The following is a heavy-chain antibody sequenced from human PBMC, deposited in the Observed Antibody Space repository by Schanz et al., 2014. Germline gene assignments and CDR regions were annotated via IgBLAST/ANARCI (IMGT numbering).Heavy chain of an antibody. CDR3: AKGLDGYGWNAFDS. J-gene: IGHJ4*02. V-gene: IGHV3-53*01. D-gene: IGHD1-1*01. CDR2: LYINAGST. Sequence: VQLVESGGGLIQPGGSLRLSCAVSGFSVSTNYMSWARQAPGKGLEWISSLYINAGSTRYADSVKGRFTISRDNSKNTLYLQMNSLRAEDTAVYYCAKGLDGYGWNAFDSWGQGTLATVSS. CDR1: GFSVSTNY.